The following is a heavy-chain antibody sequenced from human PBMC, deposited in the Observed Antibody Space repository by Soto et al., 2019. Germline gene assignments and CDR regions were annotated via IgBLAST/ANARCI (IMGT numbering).Heavy chain of an antibody. D-gene: IGHD2-15*01. Sequence: QVQLVQSGAEVKKPGSSVKVSCKASGGTFSTYAINWVRQAPGHGLDWMGGIIPLFGTAKYAQKFQDRVTITADESTSTAHMELRSLRSEDTAVYYCARDYGHDCSGGNCYFYFWGQGTMVSVSS. CDR3: ARDYGHDCSGGNCYFYF. CDR2: IIPLFGTA. CDR1: GGTFSTYA. J-gene: IGHJ4*02. V-gene: IGHV1-69*01.